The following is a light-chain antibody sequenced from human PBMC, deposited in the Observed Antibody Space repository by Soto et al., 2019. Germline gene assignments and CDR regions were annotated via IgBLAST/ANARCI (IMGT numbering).Light chain of an antibody. J-gene: IGLJ1*01. V-gene: IGLV2-14*01. Sequence: QSALTQPASVSGSPGQSITISSTATSSDGADYKDVSWYQQHPGNAPKLMIYEVTYRPSGVSNRFSGSKSGNTASLTISGLQAEDEAEYYCSSYTTSSTVFGTGTKVTVL. CDR1: SSDGADYKD. CDR2: EVT. CDR3: SSYTTSSTV.